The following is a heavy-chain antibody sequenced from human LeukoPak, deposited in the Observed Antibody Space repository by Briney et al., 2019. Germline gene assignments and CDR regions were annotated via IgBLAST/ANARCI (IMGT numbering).Heavy chain of an antibody. D-gene: IGHD2-15*01. J-gene: IGHJ4*02. V-gene: IGHV3-23*01. CDR3: AKDRCRGGNCYTYFEC. CDR2: IYGSGRST. CDR1: GFTFSSYA. Sequence: GGSLRLSCAASGFTFSSYAMNWVRQAPGKGLEWVSSIYGSGRSTYYAPPVKGRITISRDNSNHMLDLQMTSPRADDTALYYCAKDRCRGGNCYTYFECWGQGAMVT.